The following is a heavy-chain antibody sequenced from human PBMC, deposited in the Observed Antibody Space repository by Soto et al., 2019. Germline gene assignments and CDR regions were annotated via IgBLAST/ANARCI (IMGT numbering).Heavy chain of an antibody. J-gene: IGHJ4*02. CDR2: IYYSGST. CDR3: ARAPLGPPDPSFGDLYISLDY. Sequence: SETLSLTCTVSGGSISSGDYYWSWIRQPPGKGLEWIGYIYYSGSTYYNPSLKSRVTISVDTSKNQFSLKLSSVTAADTAVYYCARAPLGPPDPSFGDLYISLDYWGQGTLVTVSS. D-gene: IGHD3-10*01. V-gene: IGHV4-30-4*01. CDR1: GGSISSGDYY.